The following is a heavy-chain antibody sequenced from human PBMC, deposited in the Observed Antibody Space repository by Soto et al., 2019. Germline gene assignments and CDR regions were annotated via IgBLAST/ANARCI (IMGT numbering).Heavy chain of an antibody. CDR3: ARAKYYYDSHTGGWFDP. Sequence: EVQLVESGGGLVKPGGSLRLSCAASGFTFSSYSMNWVRQAPGKGLEWGSSISSSSSYIYYADSVKGRFTISRDNAKNSLYLQMNSLRAEDTAVYYCARAKYYYDSHTGGWFDPWGQGTLVTVSS. J-gene: IGHJ5*02. CDR1: GFTFSSYS. V-gene: IGHV3-21*01. D-gene: IGHD3-22*01. CDR2: ISSSSSYI.